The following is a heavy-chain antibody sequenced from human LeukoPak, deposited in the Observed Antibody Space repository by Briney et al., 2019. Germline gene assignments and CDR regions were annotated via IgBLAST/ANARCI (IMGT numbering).Heavy chain of an antibody. CDR3: AHSTARGYPTKHFDY. V-gene: IGHV2-5*02. Sequence: ESGPTLVKPTQTLTLTCSFSGFSLNTGGVGVGWIRQPPGKALEWLALIYWDDDKRYSPSLKSRLTITKDTSKNQVVLTLTNMDPVDTATYYCAHSTARGYPTKHFDYWGQGTLVTVSS. CDR1: GFSLNTGGVG. CDR2: IYWDDDK. J-gene: IGHJ4*02. D-gene: IGHD1-1*01.